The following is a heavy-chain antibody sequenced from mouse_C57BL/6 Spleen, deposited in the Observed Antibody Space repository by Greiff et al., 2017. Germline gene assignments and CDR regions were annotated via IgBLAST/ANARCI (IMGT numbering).Heavy chain of an antibody. J-gene: IGHJ1*03. Sequence: EVTLEESEGGLVQPGRSMKLSCTASGFTFSDYYMAWVRQVPEKGLEWVANINDAGSSTYYLDSLKCRFIISRDKAKNILYLQMSSLKSEDTATYYCARLNYYGSYWCFDVWGTGTTVTVSS. D-gene: IGHD1-1*01. CDR1: GFTFSDYY. V-gene: IGHV5-16*01. CDR3: ARLNYYGSYWCFDV. CDR2: INDAGSST.